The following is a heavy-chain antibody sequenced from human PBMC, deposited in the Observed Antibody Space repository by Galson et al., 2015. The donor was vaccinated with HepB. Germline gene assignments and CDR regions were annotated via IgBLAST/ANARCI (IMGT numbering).Heavy chain of an antibody. CDR1: GFSLTTSGVG. CDR3: AQFNVTSGWRS. D-gene: IGHD6-19*01. J-gene: IGHJ5*02. CDR2: IYWDDDK. Sequence: PALVKSTQTLTLTCTFSGFSLTTSGVGVGWIRQSPVKALECLALIYWDDDKRYSPSLKSSVTITKDTSKNQVVLTMTNMDPVDTATYYCAQFNVTSGWRSWGQGALVTVSS. V-gene: IGHV2-5*02.